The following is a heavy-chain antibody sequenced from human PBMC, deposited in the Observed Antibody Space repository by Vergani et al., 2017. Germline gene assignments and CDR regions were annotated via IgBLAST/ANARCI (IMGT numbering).Heavy chain of an antibody. J-gene: IGHJ5*02. CDR1: GFSFSSYG. Sequence: QVQQVESGGGVVQPGKSLRLSCAASGFSFSSYGMHWVRQAPGKGLEWVAVISYDGSNKYYADSVKGRFTISRDTSKNTLYLQMNSLRAEDTAVYYCAKDLPSGTYGGDWLAPWGQGTLVTVSS. V-gene: IGHV3-30*18. D-gene: IGHD4-23*01. CDR3: AKDLPSGTYGGDWLAP. CDR2: ISYDGSNK.